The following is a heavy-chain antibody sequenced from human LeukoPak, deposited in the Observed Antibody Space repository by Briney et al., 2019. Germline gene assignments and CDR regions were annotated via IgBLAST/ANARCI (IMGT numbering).Heavy chain of an antibody. V-gene: IGHV4-30-4*01. J-gene: IGHJ5*02. Sequence: PSQTLSLTCTVSGGSISSGDYYWSWIRQPPGKGLEWIGYIYYSGSAYYNPSLKRRVTMSLDTSKNQFSLNLNSVTAADTAVYYCARDLGYYGSGRRNNWFDPWGQGTLVTVSS. CDR3: ARDLGYYGSGRRNNWFDP. CDR1: GGSISSGDYY. D-gene: IGHD3-10*01. CDR2: IYYSGSA.